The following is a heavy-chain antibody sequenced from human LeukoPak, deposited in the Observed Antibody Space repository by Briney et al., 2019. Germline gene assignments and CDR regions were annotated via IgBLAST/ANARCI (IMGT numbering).Heavy chain of an antibody. Sequence: NPGGSLRLSCAASGFTFSSYSMNWVRQAPGKGLEWVSSISSSSSYIYYADSVKGRFTISRDNAKYSLYLQMNSLRAEDTAVYYCARDKQHLGGGNWFDPWGQGTLVTVSS. CDR3: ARDKQHLGGGNWFDP. CDR1: GFTFSSYS. J-gene: IGHJ5*02. CDR2: ISSSSSYI. D-gene: IGHD6-13*01. V-gene: IGHV3-21*01.